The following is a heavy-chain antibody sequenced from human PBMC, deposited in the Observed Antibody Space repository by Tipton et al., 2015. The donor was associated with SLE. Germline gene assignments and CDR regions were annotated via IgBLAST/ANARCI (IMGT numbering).Heavy chain of an antibody. Sequence: SLRLSCAASGITVINNYMSWVRQAPGKGPEWVAMIYRGGNTYYADSVKGRFTISRDNSKNTLYLQMNSLRADDSAVYYCARERPDYGAGLSYYGMDVWGQGTTVNVSS. J-gene: IGHJ6*02. D-gene: IGHD4-17*01. CDR2: IYRGGNT. V-gene: IGHV3-66*01. CDR3: ARERPDYGAGLSYYGMDV. CDR1: GITVINNY.